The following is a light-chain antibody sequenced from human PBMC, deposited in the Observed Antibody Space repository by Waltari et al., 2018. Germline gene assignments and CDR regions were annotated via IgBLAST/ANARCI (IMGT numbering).Light chain of an antibody. CDR3: YSTDSSGTQRV. CDR2: EDS. CDR1: ALPKKY. Sequence: SYELTQPPSVSVSPGQAARITCSGDALPKKYAYWYQQKSGQAPVLVIYEDSKRPSGLPERFSGSRPGTTATLTLSGAQVEDEGDYYCYSTDSSGTQRVFGGGTKLTVL. J-gene: IGLJ2*01. V-gene: IGLV3-10*01.